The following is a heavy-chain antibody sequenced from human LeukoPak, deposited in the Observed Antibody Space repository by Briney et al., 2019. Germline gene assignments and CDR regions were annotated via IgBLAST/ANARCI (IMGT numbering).Heavy chain of an antibody. CDR1: GFTFSNYA. V-gene: IGHV3-30*04. CDR3: ARAWDYYGSGSYPDY. D-gene: IGHD3-10*01. CDR2: VSSDGSSK. J-gene: IGHJ4*02. Sequence: GGSLRLSCAASGFTFSNYAMHWVRQAPGKGLEWVAVVSSDGSSKYYTDSVKDRFTISRDNSKNTLYLQMNSLRPEDTAVYYCARAWDYYGSGSYPDYWGQGTLVTVSS.